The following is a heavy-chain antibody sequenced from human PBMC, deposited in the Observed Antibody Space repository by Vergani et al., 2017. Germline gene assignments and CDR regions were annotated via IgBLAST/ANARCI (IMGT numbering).Heavy chain of an antibody. Sequence: EVQLVESGGDLVQPGRSLRLSCTASGFTFGYYAMDWFRQAPGQGLEWVGGIRSKAYGQATIYAASVKGRFTISRDDSKSIAYLQMNNLQTEDTAMYYCVMDQVAMLRGSDALDIWGQGTMVTVSS. V-gene: IGHV3-49*03. CDR1: GFTFGYYA. J-gene: IGHJ3*02. CDR2: IRSKAYGQAT. D-gene: IGHD3-10*01. CDR3: VMDQVAMLRGSDALDI.